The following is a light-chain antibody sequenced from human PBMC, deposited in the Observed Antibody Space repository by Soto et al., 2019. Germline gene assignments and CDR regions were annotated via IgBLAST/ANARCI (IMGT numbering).Light chain of an antibody. CDR1: QSLSNY. J-gene: IGKJ1*01. V-gene: IGKV1-39*01. CDR2: VAS. CDR3: QQSYSIPWT. Sequence: IQMTQSPSSLSASVGDRVTITCQASQSLSNYLNWYQHKPGKPPKLLIYVASRLQSGVPSRFSGSGSGRDFTLTISSLQPEDFATYYCQQSYSIPWTFGQGTKVDIK.